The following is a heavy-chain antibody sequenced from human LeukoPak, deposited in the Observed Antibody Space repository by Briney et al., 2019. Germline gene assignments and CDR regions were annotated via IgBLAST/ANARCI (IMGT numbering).Heavy chain of an antibody. Sequence: GGSLRLSCAASGFTFSSYAMSWVRQAPGKGLEWVSAISGSGGSTYYADSVKGRFTISRDNSKNTLYLQMNSLRAEDTAVYYCATHVRPGIAVAGGDAFDIWGQGTMVTVSS. CDR1: GFTFSSYA. CDR3: ATHVRPGIAVAGGDAFDI. D-gene: IGHD6-19*01. CDR2: ISGSGGST. V-gene: IGHV3-23*01. J-gene: IGHJ3*02.